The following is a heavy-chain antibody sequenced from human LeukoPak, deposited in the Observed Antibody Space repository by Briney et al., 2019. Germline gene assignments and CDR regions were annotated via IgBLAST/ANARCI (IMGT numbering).Heavy chain of an antibody. J-gene: IGHJ4*02. CDR3: AKDLAPGSPLYYFDS. Sequence: PGGSLRLSCAASGFTFSSNGMHWVRQAPGKGLEWVAVIWFDGSNKYYADSVKGRFTISRDNSKNTLYLQMSSLRTDDTAVYHCAKDLAPGSPLYYFDSWGQGTLVTVSS. CDR1: GFTFSSNG. D-gene: IGHD3-10*01. V-gene: IGHV3-30*02. CDR2: IWFDGSNK.